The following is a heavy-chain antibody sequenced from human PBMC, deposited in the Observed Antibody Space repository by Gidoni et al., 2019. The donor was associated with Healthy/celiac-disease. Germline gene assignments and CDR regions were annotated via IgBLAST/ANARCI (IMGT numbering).Heavy chain of an antibody. V-gene: IGHV3-30-3*01. Sequence: QVQLVESGGGVVPPGRSVSITCAAARFADSSDAMHWVRQAPGKGLALVAVISYDGSNKYYADSVKGRFTISRDNSKNTLYLQMNSLRAEDTAVYYWARADAPKDCWSVGPNDYWGQGTLVTVSS. CDR3: ARADAPKDCWSVGPNDY. D-gene: IGHD3-3*01. CDR2: ISYDGSNK. J-gene: IGHJ4*02. CDR1: RFADSSDA.